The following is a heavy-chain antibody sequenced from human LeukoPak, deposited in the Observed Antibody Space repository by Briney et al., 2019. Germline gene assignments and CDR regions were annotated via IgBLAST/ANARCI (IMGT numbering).Heavy chain of an antibody. D-gene: IGHD1-26*01. CDR1: GGSFSGYY. Sequence: SETLPLTCAVYGGSFSGYYWSWVRQPPGKGRGWIGYIYYSGSTNYNPSLKSRVTISVDTSKNQFSLKLSSVTAADTAVYYCASQREGLVYWGQGTLVTVSS. V-gene: IGHV4-59*01. CDR3: ASQREGLVY. CDR2: IYYSGST. J-gene: IGHJ4*02.